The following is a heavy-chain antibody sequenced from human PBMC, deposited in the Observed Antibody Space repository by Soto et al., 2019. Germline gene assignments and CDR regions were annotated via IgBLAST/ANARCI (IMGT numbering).Heavy chain of an antibody. CDR3: AKERGVLDAFDI. CDR2: ISSDGNNQ. J-gene: IGHJ3*02. CDR1: GFTSSTFV. V-gene: IGHV3-30*18. Sequence: QVQLVESGGGVVQPGRSLRLSCAASGFTSSTFVIHWVRQAPGKGLEWLAVISSDGNNQYYADSAKGRFTISRDNSKNTLYLQVNSLRAEDTAVYFCAKERGVLDAFDIWGQGTMVTVSS. D-gene: IGHD3-10*01.